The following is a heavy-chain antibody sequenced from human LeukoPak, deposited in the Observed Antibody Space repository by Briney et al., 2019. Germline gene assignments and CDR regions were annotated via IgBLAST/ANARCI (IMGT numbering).Heavy chain of an antibody. V-gene: IGHV3-53*01. Sequence: GGSLRLSCAASGFTVSSNYMSWVRQAPGKGLEWVSVIYSGGSTYYADSVKGRFTISRDNAKNSVYMQMNSLRAEDTAVYYCARDAPAGEKPEYFFDYWGQGILVTVSS. J-gene: IGHJ4*02. CDR1: GFTVSSNY. CDR2: IYSGGST. CDR3: ARDAPAGEKPEYFFDY.